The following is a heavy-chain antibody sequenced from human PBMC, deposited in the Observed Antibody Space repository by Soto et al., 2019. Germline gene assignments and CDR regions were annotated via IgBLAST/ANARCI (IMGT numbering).Heavy chain of an antibody. J-gene: IGHJ4*02. CDR1: GGTFSSYA. D-gene: IGHD3-10*01. V-gene: IGHV1-69*01. CDR3: ARGVGDPYGSGSPFDY. Sequence: QVPLVQSGAEVKKPGSSVKVSCKASGGTFSSYAISWVRQAPGQGLEWMGGIIPIFGTANYAQKFQGRVTITADESTSTAYMELSSLRSEDTAVYYCARGVGDPYGSGSPFDYWGQGTLVTVSS. CDR2: IIPIFGTA.